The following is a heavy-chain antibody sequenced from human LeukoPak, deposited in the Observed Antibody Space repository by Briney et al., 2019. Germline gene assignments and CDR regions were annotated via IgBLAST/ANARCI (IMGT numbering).Heavy chain of an antibody. D-gene: IGHD6-13*01. Sequence: ASVKVSCKASGYTFTGYYMHWVRQAPGQGLEWMGWINPNSGGTKYAQKFQGRVTMTRDTSISTAYVELRRLRSDDTAVYYCARGGQQLRFDPWGQGTLVTVSS. CDR3: ARGGQQLRFDP. CDR2: INPNSGGT. V-gene: IGHV1-2*02. J-gene: IGHJ5*02. CDR1: GYTFTGYY.